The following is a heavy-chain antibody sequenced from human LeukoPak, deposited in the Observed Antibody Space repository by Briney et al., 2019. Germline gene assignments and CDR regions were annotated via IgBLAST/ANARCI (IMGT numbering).Heavy chain of an antibody. CDR3: ARDSPIFSGIFDY. CDR1: GGSISSYY. J-gene: IGHJ4*02. D-gene: IGHD2-15*01. CDR2: IYYSGST. Sequence: SETLSLTCTVSGGSISSYYWSWIRQPPGKGLEWIGYIYYSGSTNYNPSLKSRVTISVDTSKNQFSLKLSSVTAADTAVYYCARDSPIFSGIFDYWGQGTLVTVSS. V-gene: IGHV4-59*01.